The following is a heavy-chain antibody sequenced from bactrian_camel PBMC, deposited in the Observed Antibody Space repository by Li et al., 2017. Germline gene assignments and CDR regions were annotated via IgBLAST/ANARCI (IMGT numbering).Heavy chain of an antibody. J-gene: IGHJ4*01. V-gene: IGHV3S35*01. Sequence: VQLVESGGGLVQSGGSLSLTCAASGFLFSTEGMSWVRQGPGKGLEWVSYIDVGGGTTSYADSVKGRFTISKDNAKNMLYLEMDSLKPEDAAVYYCAHLMGGSWLTYWGQGTQVTFS. CDR3: AHLMGGSWLTY. CDR2: IDVGGGTT. CDR1: GFLFSTEG. D-gene: IGHD6*01.